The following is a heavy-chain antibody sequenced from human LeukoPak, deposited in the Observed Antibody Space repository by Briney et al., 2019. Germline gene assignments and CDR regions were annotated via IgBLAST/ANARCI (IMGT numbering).Heavy chain of an antibody. CDR2: INPNSGGT. Sequence: ASVKVSCKASGYTFTGYYMHWVRQAPGQGLEWMGWINPNSGGTNYAQKFQGRVTMTRDTSISTAYMELSRLRSDDTAVYYCARGGYYDFWSGRRDNWFDPWGQGTLVTVSS. V-gene: IGHV1-2*02. D-gene: IGHD3-3*01. CDR1: GYTFTGYY. J-gene: IGHJ5*02. CDR3: ARGGYYDFWSGRRDNWFDP.